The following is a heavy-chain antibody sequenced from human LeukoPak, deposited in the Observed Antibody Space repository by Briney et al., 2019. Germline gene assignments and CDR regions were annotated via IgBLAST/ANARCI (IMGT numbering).Heavy chain of an antibody. J-gene: IGHJ4*02. Sequence: GGSLRLSCGASGFTFSNYGLSWVRQAPGRGLEWVSGISGGAVSTNYADSVKGRFTISRDNSKNTLYLQMNSLRAEDTAVYYCATVADGYNYGYYFDYWGQGTLVTVSS. D-gene: IGHD5-24*01. CDR1: GFTFSNYG. V-gene: IGHV3-23*01. CDR2: ISGGAVST. CDR3: ATVADGYNYGYYFDY.